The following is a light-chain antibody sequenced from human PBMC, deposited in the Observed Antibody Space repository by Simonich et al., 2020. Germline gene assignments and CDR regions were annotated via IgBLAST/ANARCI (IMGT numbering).Light chain of an antibody. CDR1: SGSLASNY. CDR2: DDN. V-gene: IGLV6-57*01. CDR3: QSYDSSGWV. J-gene: IGLJ3*02. Sequence: NFMLTQPHSVSESPGKTVTISCTRSSGSLASNYVQWYQQRAGSYPAPVFYDDNQRPSWVPGRFSGSIDSSSNAASLTISGLKTEDEADYYCQSYDSSGWVFGGGTKLTVL.